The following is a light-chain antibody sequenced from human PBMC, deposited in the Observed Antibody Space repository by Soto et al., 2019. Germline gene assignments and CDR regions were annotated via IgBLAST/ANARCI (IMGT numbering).Light chain of an antibody. Sequence: QSVLTQPASVSGSPGQSITISCTGTSSDVGGYKYVSWYQLHPGKAPKLMIYEVSNRPSGISNRFSASKSGNTASLTISGLQAEDEADYYCFSYTSSTAYGFGTGTKLTVL. CDR2: EVS. CDR1: SSDVGGYKY. CDR3: FSYTSSTAYG. V-gene: IGLV2-14*01. J-gene: IGLJ1*01.